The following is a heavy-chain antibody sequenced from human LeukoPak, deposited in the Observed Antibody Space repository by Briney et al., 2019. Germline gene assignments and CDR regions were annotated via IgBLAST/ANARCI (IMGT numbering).Heavy chain of an antibody. J-gene: IGHJ3*02. CDR2: IKQDGSEK. Sequence: GGSLRLSCAASGFTFTSYWMSWVRQAPGKGLEWVANIKQDGSEKDYVDSVKGRFTISRDNAKNSLSLQMNSLRAEDTAVFYCSRTGYFDIWGQGTMVTVSS. V-gene: IGHV3-7*04. D-gene: IGHD2-15*01. CDR1: GFTFTSYW. CDR3: SRTGYFDI.